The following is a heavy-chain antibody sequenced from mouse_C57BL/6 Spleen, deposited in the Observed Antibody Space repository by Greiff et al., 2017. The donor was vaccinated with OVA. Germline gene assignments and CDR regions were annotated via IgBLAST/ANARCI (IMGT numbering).Heavy chain of an antibody. Sequence: VQLQQPGTELVKPGASVKLSCKASGYTFTSYWMHWVKQRPGQGLEWIGNINPSNGGTNYNEKFKSKATLTVDKSSSTAYMQLSSLTSEDSAVYYCARDYYGSRGEGVSMDYWGQGTSVTVSS. CDR3: ARDYYGSRGEGVSMDY. V-gene: IGHV1-53*01. CDR2: INPSNGGT. CDR1: GYTFTSYW. D-gene: IGHD1-1*01. J-gene: IGHJ4*01.